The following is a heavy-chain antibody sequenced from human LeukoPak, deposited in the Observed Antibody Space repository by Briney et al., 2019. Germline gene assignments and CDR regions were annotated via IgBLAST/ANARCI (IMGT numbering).Heavy chain of an antibody. CDR1: GGTFSSYP. V-gene: IGHV1-69*06. J-gene: IGHJ4*02. CDR3: ARGTPFYEILTGYSTLGY. D-gene: IGHD3-9*01. Sequence: SVKVSCKASGGTFSSYPINWVRQAPGQGLEWMGGINPISGTANYAQKFQGRVTITADKSTSTAYMELSSLRSEDTAVYYCARGTPFYEILTGYSTLGYWGQGTLVTVSS. CDR2: INPISGTA.